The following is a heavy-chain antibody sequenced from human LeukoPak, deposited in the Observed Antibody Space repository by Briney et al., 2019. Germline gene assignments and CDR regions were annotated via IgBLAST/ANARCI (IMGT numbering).Heavy chain of an antibody. J-gene: IGHJ4*02. CDR2: IKQDGSER. V-gene: IGHV3-7*01. D-gene: IGHD2-2*01. CDR1: GFIFSNYW. Sequence: SGGSLRLSCAGSGFIFSNYWVTWIRQTPGKGLEWVGNIKQDGSERYYVDSVKGRFTISRDNARDAAYLQMDNLRAEVTAVYYCARTSGTKLLRYWGQGTLVTVSS. CDR3: ARTSGTKLLRY.